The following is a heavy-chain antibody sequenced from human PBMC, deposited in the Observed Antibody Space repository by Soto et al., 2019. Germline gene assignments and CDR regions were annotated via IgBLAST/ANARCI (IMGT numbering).Heavy chain of an antibody. D-gene: IGHD2-15*01. CDR3: AKECGGTCLDAFDV. J-gene: IGHJ3*01. Sequence: QVQLKESGSGLVKPAQTLSLTCAVSGGSITSGGFSWSWLRQAPGKGLEYLGYVHHTGNTDYPPSLGSRVTISLDRSRNLFSLNLTSVTAADTATYYCAKECGGTCLDAFDVWGPGTTVIVSS. CDR2: VHHTGNT. V-gene: IGHV4-30-2*01. CDR1: GGSITSGGFS.